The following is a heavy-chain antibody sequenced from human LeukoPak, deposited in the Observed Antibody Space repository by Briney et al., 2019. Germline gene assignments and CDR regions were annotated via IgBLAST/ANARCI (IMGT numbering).Heavy chain of an antibody. J-gene: IGHJ4*02. Sequence: PGGSLRLSCAASRFTFSSYWMSWVRQAPGKGLEWVANIKQDGTEKYYVDSVKGRFTISRDNAKNSLFLQMNSLRAEDTAVYYCARNFWSGYYTPDYWGQGTLVIVSS. D-gene: IGHD3-3*01. CDR3: ARNFWSGYYTPDY. CDR2: IKQDGTEK. CDR1: RFTFSSYW. V-gene: IGHV3-7*01.